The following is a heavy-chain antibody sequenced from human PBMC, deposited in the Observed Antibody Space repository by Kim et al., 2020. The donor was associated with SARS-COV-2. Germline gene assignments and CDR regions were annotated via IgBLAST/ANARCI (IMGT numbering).Heavy chain of an antibody. V-gene: IGHV1-69*04. CDR1: GGTFSSYA. CDR3: ARGRFSGEAEAGGDLPL. CDR2: IIPILGIA. Sequence: SVKVSCKASGGTFSSYAISWVRQAPGQGLEWMGRIIPILGIANYAQKFQGRVTITADKSTSTAYMELSSLRSEDTAVYYCARGRFSGEAEAGGDLPLWGQGTLVTVSS. D-gene: IGHD6-19*01. J-gene: IGHJ4*02.